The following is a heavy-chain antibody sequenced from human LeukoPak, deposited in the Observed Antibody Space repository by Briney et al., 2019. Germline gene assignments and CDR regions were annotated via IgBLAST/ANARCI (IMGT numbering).Heavy chain of an antibody. CDR3: ARVTTKGGSGYYYGMDV. CDR1: GYTFTGYY. J-gene: IGHJ6*02. CDR2: INPNSGGT. D-gene: IGHD4-4*01. Sequence: GASVKVSCKASGYTFTGYYMHWVRQAPGQGLEWMGWINPNSGGTNYAQKFQGRVTMTRDTSISTAYMELSRLRSDDTAVCYCARVTTKGGSGYYYGMDVWGQGTTVTVSS. V-gene: IGHV1-2*02.